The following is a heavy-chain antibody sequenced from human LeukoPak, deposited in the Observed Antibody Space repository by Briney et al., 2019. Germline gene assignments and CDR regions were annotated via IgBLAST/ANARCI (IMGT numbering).Heavy chain of an antibody. CDR2: IKQDGSEK. CDR1: GFTFSSYW. J-gene: IGHJ4*02. D-gene: IGHD3-10*01. Sequence: GGSLRLSCAASGFTFSSYWMSWVRQAPGKGLEWVANIKQDGSEKYYVDSVKGRFTISRDNAKNSLYLQMNSLRAEDTAVYCCARDYYGSGRYYFDYWGQGTLVTVSS. V-gene: IGHV3-7*01. CDR3: ARDYYGSGRYYFDY.